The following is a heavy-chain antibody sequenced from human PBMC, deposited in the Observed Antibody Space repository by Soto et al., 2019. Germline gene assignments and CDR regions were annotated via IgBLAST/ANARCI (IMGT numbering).Heavy chain of an antibody. D-gene: IGHD5-18*01. J-gene: IGHJ6*02. CDR1: GFTFSSYW. Sequence: GGSLRLSCAASGFTFSSYWMSWVRQAPGKGLEWVANIKQDGSEKYYVDSVKGRFTISRDNAKNSLYLQMNSLRAEDTAVYYCARDKKRIQLWKSDYYYYGMDVWGQGTTVTVSS. V-gene: IGHV3-7*05. CDR3: ARDKKRIQLWKSDYYYYGMDV. CDR2: IKQDGSEK.